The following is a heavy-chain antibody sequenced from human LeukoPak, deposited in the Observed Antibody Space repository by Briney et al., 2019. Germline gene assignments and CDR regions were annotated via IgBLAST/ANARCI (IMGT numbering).Heavy chain of an antibody. CDR2: IYYSGST. V-gene: IGHV4-59*01. CDR1: GGSISSYY. J-gene: IGHJ4*02. CDR3: ARDDRNWGYFDY. D-gene: IGHD1-14*01. Sequence: PSETLSLTCTVSGGSISSYYWSWIRQPPGKGLEWIGYIYYSGSTNYNPSLKSRVTISVDTSKNQFSLKLSSVTAADTAVYYCARDDRNWGYFDYWGQGTLVTVSS.